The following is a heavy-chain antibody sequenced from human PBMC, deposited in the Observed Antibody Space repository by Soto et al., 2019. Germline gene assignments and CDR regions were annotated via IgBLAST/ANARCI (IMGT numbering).Heavy chain of an antibody. V-gene: IGHV3-23*01. D-gene: IGHD6-19*01. J-gene: IGHJ4*02. CDR1: GFSLCTHS. CDR3: ARAVAGTMASDY. CDR2: INIGGDTT. Sequence: GGAPRLSFAAPGFSLCTHSMSWVPPAPGKGLEWVSIINIGGDTTLYADSVKGRFTISRDNSRNTLYLQLNSLRAEDTAVYYCARAVAGTMASDYWGQGTLVTVSS.